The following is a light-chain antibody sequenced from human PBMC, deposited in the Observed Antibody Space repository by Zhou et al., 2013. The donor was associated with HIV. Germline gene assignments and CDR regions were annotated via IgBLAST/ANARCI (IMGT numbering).Light chain of an antibody. J-gene: IGKJ5*01. CDR3: QQSYSTPPT. Sequence: DIQMTQSPSSLSASVGDSVTITCRASQSISAFLNWYQQKPGKAPKLLIYAASSLQSGVPSRFSGSGSGTEFTLSISSLQPEDFATYYCQQSYSTPPTFGQGTRLEI. CDR2: AAS. V-gene: IGKV1-39*01. CDR1: QSISAF.